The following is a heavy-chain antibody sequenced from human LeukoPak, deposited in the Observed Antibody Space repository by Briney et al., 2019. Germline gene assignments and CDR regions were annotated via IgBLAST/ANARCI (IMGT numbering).Heavy chain of an antibody. D-gene: IGHD6-13*01. CDR1: GGSISSGGYS. Sequence: SETLSLTCAVSGGSISSGGYSWSWIRQPPGKGLEWIGYIYHSGSTYYNPSLKSRVTISVDRSKNQFSLKLISVTAADTAVYYCARLDAAIAAAGTGWFDPWGQGTLVTVSS. CDR2: IYHSGST. J-gene: IGHJ5*02. CDR3: ARLDAAIAAAGTGWFDP. V-gene: IGHV4-30-2*01.